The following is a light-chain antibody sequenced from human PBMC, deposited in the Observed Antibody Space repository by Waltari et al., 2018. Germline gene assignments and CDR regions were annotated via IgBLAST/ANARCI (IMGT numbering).Light chain of an antibody. CDR1: QAINVF. V-gene: IGKV1-17*03. Sequence: DIQMTQSPSVMYASVGDRVTITCRASQAINVFAGWFHQRPGEAPRRLIYAASTLQIGVPSRFSGSGYGTEYTLTISSLQPEDFATYHCFQHKTYPHAFGQGTRVEIK. CDR3: FQHKTYPHA. J-gene: IGKJ2*01. CDR2: AAS.